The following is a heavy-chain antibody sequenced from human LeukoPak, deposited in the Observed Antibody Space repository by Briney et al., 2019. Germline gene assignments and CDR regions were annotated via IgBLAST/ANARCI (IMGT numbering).Heavy chain of an antibody. CDR1: GGTFSSYA. D-gene: IGHD3-10*01. Sequence: SVKVSCKASGGTFSSYAISWVRQAPGQGLEWMGRIIPIFGTANYAQKFQGRVTITTDESTSTAYMELSSLRSEDTAVYYCARDQFYGSGRGWFDPWGQGTLVTVSS. CDR3: ARDQFYGSGRGWFDP. V-gene: IGHV1-69*05. J-gene: IGHJ5*02. CDR2: IIPIFGTA.